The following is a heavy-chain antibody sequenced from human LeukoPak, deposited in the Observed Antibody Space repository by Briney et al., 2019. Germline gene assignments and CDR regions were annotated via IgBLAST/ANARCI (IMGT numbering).Heavy chain of an antibody. CDR2: LNWDGGTT. D-gene: IGHD2-2*01. CDR3: AREVGSIVVVPAASYWFDP. CDR1: GFTFGDYG. V-gene: IGHV3-20*04. J-gene: IGHJ5*02. Sequence: GGSLRLSCAASGFTFGDYGMSWVRQAPGKGLEWVSGLNWDGGTTGHADSVKGRFTISRDNAKNSLYLQMNSLRAEDTAVYYCAREVGSIVVVPAASYWFDPWGQGTLVTVSS.